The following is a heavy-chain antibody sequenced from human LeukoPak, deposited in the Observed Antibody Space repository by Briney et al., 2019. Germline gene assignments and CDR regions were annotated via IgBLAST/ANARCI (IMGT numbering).Heavy chain of an antibody. J-gene: IGHJ5*02. CDR1: GFTFGTYA. V-gene: IGHV3-23*01. CDR2: ISGIGGTT. D-gene: IGHD2-2*01. Sequence: PGGCLSLAWAAAGFTFGTYAISWVRQAPGKGLEWVSAISGIGGTTYYADSVKGRFTISRDNSKNTLYLQMNSLRADDTAVYYCAKEPREYCSSTSCPNWLDPWGQGTLVTVSS. CDR3: AKEPREYCSSTSCPNWLDP.